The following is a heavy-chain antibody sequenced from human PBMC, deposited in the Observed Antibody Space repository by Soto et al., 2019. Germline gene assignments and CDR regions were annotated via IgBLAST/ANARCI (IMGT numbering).Heavy chain of an antibody. D-gene: IGHD1-1*01. CDR3: ARVERGAATTAGDAFYI. V-gene: IGHV4-34*01. J-gene: IGHJ3*02. Sequence: QVQLQQWGAGLLKPSETLSLTCAVYGGVVSSGSYYWSSIRQPPGKGLWWIGEMRHSGGTHFNPSLKSRVTILVDTSKSPFSLTMGSVTAANTALGHCARVERGAATTAGDAFYIWCPGPMVPVSS. CDR1: GGVVSSGSYY. CDR2: MRHSGGT.